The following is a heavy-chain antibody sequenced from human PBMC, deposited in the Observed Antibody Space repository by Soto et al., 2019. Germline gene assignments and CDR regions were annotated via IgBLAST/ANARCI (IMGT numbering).Heavy chain of an antibody. Sequence: RASVKVSCKASGGTFSSYAISWVRQAPGQGLEWMGGIIPIFGTANYAQKFQGRVTITADESTSTAYMELSSLRSEDTAVYYCAKGGTDDYYDSSGYPLLAWGQGTLVTVSS. D-gene: IGHD3-22*01. CDR1: GGTFSSYA. CDR3: AKGGTDDYYDSSGYPLLA. CDR2: IIPIFGTA. J-gene: IGHJ4*02. V-gene: IGHV1-69*13.